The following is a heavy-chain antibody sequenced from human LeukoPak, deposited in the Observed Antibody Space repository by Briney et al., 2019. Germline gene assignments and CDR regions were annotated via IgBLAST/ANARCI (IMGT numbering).Heavy chain of an antibody. Sequence: PSETLSLTCTVSGGSITSYYWSWIRQPPGKGLEWIGYTHYSGSTDYNPPLKSRVTISVDTSNNQFSLILTSVAAADTAVYYCVRDSTGAFDIWGQGTMVTVS. CDR1: GGSITSYY. CDR3: VRDSTGAFDI. CDR2: THYSGST. D-gene: IGHD1-1*01. J-gene: IGHJ3*02. V-gene: IGHV4-59*01.